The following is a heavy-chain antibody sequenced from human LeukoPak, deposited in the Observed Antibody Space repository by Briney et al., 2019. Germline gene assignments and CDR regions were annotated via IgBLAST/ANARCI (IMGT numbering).Heavy chain of an antibody. CDR3: ARGDMVRGVAFDP. CDR2: IYYSGST. Sequence: PSETLSLTCTVSGGSISSYYWSWIRQPPGKGLEWIGYIYYSGSTYYNPSLKSRVTISVDTSKNQFSLKLSSVTAADTAVYYCARGDMVRGVAFDPWGQGTLVTVSS. J-gene: IGHJ5*02. V-gene: IGHV4-59*12. CDR1: GGSISSYY. D-gene: IGHD3-10*01.